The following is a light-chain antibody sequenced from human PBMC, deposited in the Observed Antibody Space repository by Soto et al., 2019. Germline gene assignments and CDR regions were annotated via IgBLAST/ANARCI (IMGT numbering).Light chain of an antibody. CDR3: QQSYSTPWT. CDR2: AAS. CDR1: QSISSY. V-gene: IGKV1-39*01. J-gene: IGKJ1*01. Sequence: DIQMTQSPSSLSASVGDRVTITCRASQSISSYLNWYQQKPGKAPKVLIYAASSLQSGVPSRFSGRGSGTDFTLNISSLQPEDFSTYYCQQSYSTPWTFGQGTNVEIK.